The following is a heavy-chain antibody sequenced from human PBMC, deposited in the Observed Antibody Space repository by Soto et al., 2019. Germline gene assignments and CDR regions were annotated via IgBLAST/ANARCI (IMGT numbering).Heavy chain of an antibody. J-gene: IGHJ5*02. D-gene: IGHD2-2*02. CDR1: GYTFTSYG. CDR3: ASGPPVVPADINWFDP. V-gene: IGHV1-18*01. CDR2: ISAYNGNT. Sequence: ASVKVSCKASGYTFTSYGISWVRQAPGQGLEWMGWISAYNGNTNYAQKLQGRVTMTTDTSTSTAYMELRSLRSDDTAVYSCASGPPVVPADINWFDPWGQGTLVTVSS.